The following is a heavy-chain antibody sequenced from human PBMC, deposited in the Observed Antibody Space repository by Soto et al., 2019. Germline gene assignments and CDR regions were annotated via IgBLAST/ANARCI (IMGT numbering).Heavy chain of an antibody. D-gene: IGHD5-18*01. CDR3: ASGIQLWLRRINNGYSG. Sequence: QVQLVQSRAEVKKPESSVKVSCKAPGGTFSTYAISWVRQAPGQGLEWMGGFIPMFGTANYAQRFQDRVTITADESTNTVYMELSSLRSEDTAVYFCASGIQLWLRRINNGYSGWGQGTLVTVSS. J-gene: IGHJ4*02. V-gene: IGHV1-69*12. CDR2: FIPMFGTA. CDR1: GGTFSTYA.